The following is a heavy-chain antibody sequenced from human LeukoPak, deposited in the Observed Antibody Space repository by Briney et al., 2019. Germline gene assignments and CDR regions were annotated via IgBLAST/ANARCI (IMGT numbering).Heavy chain of an antibody. CDR1: GGTFSSYA. CDR3: ANLGPTTVMTFDY. Sequence: GASVKVSCKASGGTFSSYAISWVRQAPGQGLEWMGGIIPIFGTANYAQKFQGRVTITTDESTSTAYMELSSLRSEDTAVYYCANLGPTTVMTFDYWGQGTLVTVSS. V-gene: IGHV1-69*05. D-gene: IGHD4-17*01. J-gene: IGHJ4*02. CDR2: IIPIFGTA.